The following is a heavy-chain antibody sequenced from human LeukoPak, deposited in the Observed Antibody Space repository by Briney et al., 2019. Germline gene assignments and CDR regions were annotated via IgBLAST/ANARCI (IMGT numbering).Heavy chain of an antibody. CDR1: GFSLSTSGVG. Sequence: SGPTLVNPTQTLTLTCTFSGFSLSTSGVGVGWIRQPPGKALEWLALIYWNDDKRYSPSLKSRLTITKDTSKNQVVLTMTNMDPVDTATYYCAHKSVGLYCSSTSCYAAGWFDPWGQGTLVTVSS. CDR3: AHKSVGLYCSSTSCYAAGWFDP. CDR2: IYWNDDK. D-gene: IGHD2-2*01. V-gene: IGHV2-5*01. J-gene: IGHJ5*02.